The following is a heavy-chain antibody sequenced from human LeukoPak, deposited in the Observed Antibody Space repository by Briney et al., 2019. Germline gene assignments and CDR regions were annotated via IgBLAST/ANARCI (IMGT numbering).Heavy chain of an antibody. CDR3: AKEVLLSYGDYTYADY. D-gene: IGHD4-17*01. V-gene: IGHV3-23*01. CDR1: GSTFSSYA. CDR2: ISGSGGST. J-gene: IGHJ4*02. Sequence: PGGSLRLSCAASGSTFSSYAMSWVRQAPGKGLEWVSAISGSGGSTYYADSVKGRFTISRDNSKNTLNLQMNSLRAEDTAVYYCAKEVLLSYGDYTYADYWGQGTLVTVSS.